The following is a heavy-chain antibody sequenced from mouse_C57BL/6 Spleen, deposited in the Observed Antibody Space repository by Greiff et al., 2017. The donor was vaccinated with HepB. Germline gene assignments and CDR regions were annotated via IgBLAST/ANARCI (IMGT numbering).Heavy chain of an antibody. CDR2: INYDGSST. J-gene: IGHJ1*03. D-gene: IGHD2-4*01. CDR1: GFTFSDYY. V-gene: IGHV5-16*01. CDR3: ARDRGDYDDWYFDV. Sequence: EVKVVESEGGLVQPGRSMKLSCTASGFTFSDYYMAWVRQVPEKGLEWVANINYDGSSTYYLDSLKSRFIISRDNAKNILYLQMSSLKSEDTATYYCARDRGDYDDWYFDVWGTGTTVTVSS.